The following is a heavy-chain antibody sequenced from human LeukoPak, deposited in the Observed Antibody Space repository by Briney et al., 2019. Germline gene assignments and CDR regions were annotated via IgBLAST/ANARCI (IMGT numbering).Heavy chain of an antibody. V-gene: IGHV4-39*07. J-gene: IGHJ4*02. CDR2: IYYTAIT. CDR3: ARGHGYVDS. Sequence: PSETLSLTCSVSGFSFSSSSHYWGWIRQPPGAGLEWIGSIYYTAITFYNPSLKSRLTISLDKFKNQFSLELRSVTAADTAVYYCARGHGYVDSWGQGTLATVSS. CDR1: GFSFSSSSHY.